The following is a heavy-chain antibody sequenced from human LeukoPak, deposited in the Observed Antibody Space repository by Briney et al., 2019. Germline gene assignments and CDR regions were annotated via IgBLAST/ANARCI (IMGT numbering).Heavy chain of an antibody. CDR3: ARGPYYYDSSDVWFDP. CDR2: INPSGGST. J-gene: IGHJ5*02. V-gene: IGHV1-46*01. CDR1: GYTFTSYY. Sequence: ASVKVSCKASGYTFTSYYMHWVRQAPGQGLEWMGIINPSGGSTSYAQKFQGRVTMTRDTSTSTVYMELSSLRSEDTAVYYCARGPYYYDSSDVWFDPWGQGTLVTVSS. D-gene: IGHD3-22*01.